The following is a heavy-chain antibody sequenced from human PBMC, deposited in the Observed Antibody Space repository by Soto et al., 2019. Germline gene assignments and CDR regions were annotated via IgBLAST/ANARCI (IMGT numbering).Heavy chain of an antibody. D-gene: IGHD6-13*01. CDR1: GGSFSGHY. CDR3: ARVGALGSSSCFGY. CDR2: LNHSGST. V-gene: IGHV4-34*01. J-gene: IGHJ4*02. Sequence: QVQLQQWGAGLLKPSETLSLTCAVSGGSFSGHYWSWIRQPPGKGLEWIGELNHSGSTNYNPSLKSRVTISVDTSKDQFSLKLSSVTAADTAVYFCARVGALGSSSCFGYWGQGTLVTVSS.